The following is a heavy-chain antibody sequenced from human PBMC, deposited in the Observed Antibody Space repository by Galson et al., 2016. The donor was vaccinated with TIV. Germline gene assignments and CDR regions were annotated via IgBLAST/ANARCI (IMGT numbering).Heavy chain of an antibody. J-gene: IGHJ3*02. CDR2: IIPKSGTA. CDR1: GGNFSSNA. D-gene: IGHD6-19*01. CDR3: ARDQNRLVRTRYGFDI. Sequence: SAKVSCKASGGNFSSNAINWVRQAPGQGLEWLGGIIPKSGTANYAQKFKGRVTITADESTSTAYMELSSLTSEDTAVYYCARDQNRLVRTRYGFDIWGQGTMVTVSS. V-gene: IGHV1-69*13.